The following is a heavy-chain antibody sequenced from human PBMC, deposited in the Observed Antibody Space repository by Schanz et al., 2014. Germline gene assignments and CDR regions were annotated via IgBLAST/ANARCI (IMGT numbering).Heavy chain of an antibody. D-gene: IGHD3-10*01. V-gene: IGHV1-69*08. CDR1: GGTFSSDT. J-gene: IGHJ6*02. Sequence: QVHLVQSGAEVKKPGSSVKVSCKASGGTFSSDTFSWVRQAPGQGLEWMGRIVPYNGNTNYAQKLQGRVTMTADTSTSTAYMDLRNLRSDDTAVYYCARAKRFGDMDVWGQGTTVAVSS. CDR2: IVPYNGNT. CDR3: ARAKRFGDMDV.